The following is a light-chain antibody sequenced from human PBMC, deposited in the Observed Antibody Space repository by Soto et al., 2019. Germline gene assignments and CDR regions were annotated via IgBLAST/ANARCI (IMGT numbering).Light chain of an antibody. Sequence: EIVLTQSPGTLSLSPGQRATLSCRASESISRDYLAWYQQRLGQAPRLLIYGASSGATGIPDRFSGSGSGTDFTLTISRLEHEDFEIYYCQQYGGVPYTFGQGTRLEIK. CDR3: QQYGGVPYT. J-gene: IGKJ5*01. CDR1: ESISRDY. V-gene: IGKV3-20*01. CDR2: GAS.